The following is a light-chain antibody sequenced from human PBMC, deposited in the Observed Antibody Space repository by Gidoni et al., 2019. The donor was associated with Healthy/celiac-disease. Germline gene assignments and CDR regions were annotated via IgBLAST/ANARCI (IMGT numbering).Light chain of an antibody. CDR2: EVS. CDR3: CSYAGSSTFNVV. J-gene: IGLJ2*01. Sequence: QSALTQPASVSGSPGQSITISCTGTSSDVGSYHLVSWYQQHPGKAPKLMIYEVSKRPSGVSNRFSGSKSGNTASLTISVLQAEDEADYYCCSYAGSSTFNVVFGGGTKLTVL. V-gene: IGLV2-23*02. CDR1: SSDVGSYHL.